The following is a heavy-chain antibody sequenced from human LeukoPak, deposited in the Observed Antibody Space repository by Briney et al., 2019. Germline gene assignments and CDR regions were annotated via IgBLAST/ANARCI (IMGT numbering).Heavy chain of an antibody. D-gene: IGHD2-2*01. V-gene: IGHV3-20*04. CDR2: INWDGGAT. J-gene: IGHJ4*02. CDR1: GISSDDYG. CDR3: ARDLSSTWYSLAY. Sequence: GGSLRLSCEASGISSDDYGMSWVRQAPGKGLEWVSGINWDGGATSYADSVKGRSTISRDNANNFLYLQMNSLRAEDTAFYYCARDLSSTWYSLAYWGQGTLVTVSS.